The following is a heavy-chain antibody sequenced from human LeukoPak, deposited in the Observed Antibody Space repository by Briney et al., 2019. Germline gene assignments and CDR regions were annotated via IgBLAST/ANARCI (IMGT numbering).Heavy chain of an antibody. CDR1: GFTFRSYE. V-gene: IGHV3-48*03. CDR2: LSSSGSAF. J-gene: IGHJ4*02. D-gene: IGHD6-13*01. CDR3: AREGIALDY. Sequence: AGGSLRLSCEDSGFTFRSYEMNWVRQAPGKGLEWIAYLSSSGSAFSYAASVKGRFTIARDNAKNSVYLEMNSLRAEDTAMYYCAREGIALDYWGQGTLVTVSS.